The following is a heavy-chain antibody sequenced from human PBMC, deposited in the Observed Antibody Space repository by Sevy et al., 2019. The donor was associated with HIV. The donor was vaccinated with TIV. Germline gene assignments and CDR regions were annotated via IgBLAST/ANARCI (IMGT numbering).Heavy chain of an antibody. D-gene: IGHD3-22*01. V-gene: IGHV3-30-3*01. Sequence: GGSLRLSCAASGFTFSSYAMHWVRQAPGKGLEWVAVISYDGSNKYYADSVKGRFTISRDNSKNTLYLQMNSLRAEDTAVYYCARDPRIVVVISVRGGHNWFDPWGQGTLVTVSS. J-gene: IGHJ5*02. CDR3: ARDPRIVVVISVRGGHNWFDP. CDR2: ISYDGSNK. CDR1: GFTFSSYA.